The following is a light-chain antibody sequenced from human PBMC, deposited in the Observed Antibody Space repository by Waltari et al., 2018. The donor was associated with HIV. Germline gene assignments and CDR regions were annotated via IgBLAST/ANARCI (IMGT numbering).Light chain of an antibody. Sequence: EIVLTQSPGTLSLSPGERATLTCRASQSVGLAWYQQKPGHAPRRLIYGASSRATGIPDRFRGSGSGTDFTLTITRLEPEDVAVYYCQQYGGSPYSFGQGTKLEIK. CDR3: QQYGGSPYS. CDR1: QSVG. J-gene: IGKJ2*03. CDR2: GAS. V-gene: IGKV3-20*01.